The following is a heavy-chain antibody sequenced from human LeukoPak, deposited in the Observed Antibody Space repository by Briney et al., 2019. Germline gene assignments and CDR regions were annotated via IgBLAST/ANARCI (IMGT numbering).Heavy chain of an antibody. CDR2: IYYSGST. J-gene: IGHJ3*02. Sequence: SQTLSVTCTVSGGSISSGGYYWSWIRQHPGKGLEWIGYIYYSGSTYYNPSLKSRVTISVDTSKNQFSLKLSSVTAADTAVYYCARALRRDDAFDIWGQGTMVTVSS. D-gene: IGHD3-10*01. CDR3: ARALRRDDAFDI. CDR1: GGSISSGGYY. V-gene: IGHV4-31*03.